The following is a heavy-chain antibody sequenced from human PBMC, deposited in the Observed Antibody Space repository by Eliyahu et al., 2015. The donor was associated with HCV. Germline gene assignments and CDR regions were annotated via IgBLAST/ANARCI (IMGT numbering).Heavy chain of an antibody. CDR3: ARVFREIQLWYDYYYGMDV. J-gene: IGHJ6*02. Sequence: QVQLQQWGAGLLKPSXTLSLTCAXXGXSFSGYYWSWIRQPPGKGLEWIGEXNHXGSTNYXPSLKSRVTISVDTSKNQFSLKLSSVTAADTAVYYCARVFREIQLWYDYYYGMDVWGQGTTVTVSS. D-gene: IGHD5-18*01. CDR1: GXSFSGYY. CDR2: XNHXGST. V-gene: IGHV4-34*01.